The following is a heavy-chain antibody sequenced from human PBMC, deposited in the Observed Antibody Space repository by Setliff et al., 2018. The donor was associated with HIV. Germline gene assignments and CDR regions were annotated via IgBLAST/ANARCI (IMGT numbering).Heavy chain of an antibody. CDR3: ARHAAAAPFRY. D-gene: IGHD6-13*01. Sequence: SETLSLTCTVSGDSIISSRNFWGWIRQPPGKGLEWIGNIHSSGSTYYNPSLKSRVTISADTSKNQFSLKLSSVTAADTAVYFCARHAAAAPFRYWGQGTLVTVSS. V-gene: IGHV4-39*01. CDR2: IHSSGST. CDR1: GDSIISSRNF. J-gene: IGHJ4*02.